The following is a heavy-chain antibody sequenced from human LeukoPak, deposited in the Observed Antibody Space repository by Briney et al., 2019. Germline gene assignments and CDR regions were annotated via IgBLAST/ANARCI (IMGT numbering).Heavy chain of an antibody. CDR1: GFTFGDYA. J-gene: IGHJ4*02. CDR2: ISGSGGST. Sequence: GGSLRLSCTASGFTFGDYAMSWVRQAPGKGLEWVSAISGSGGSTYYADSVKGRFTISRDNSKNTLYLQMNSLRAEDMAVYYCAKDQGGYGDYVDYWGQGTLVTVSS. D-gene: IGHD4-17*01. V-gene: IGHV3-23*01. CDR3: AKDQGGYGDYVDY.